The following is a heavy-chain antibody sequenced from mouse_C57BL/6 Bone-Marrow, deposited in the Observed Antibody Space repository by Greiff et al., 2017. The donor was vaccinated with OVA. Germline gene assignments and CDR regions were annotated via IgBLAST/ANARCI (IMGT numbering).Heavy chain of an antibody. V-gene: IGHV1-52*01. D-gene: IGHD1-1*01. CDR3: ARSIYYYGSSPRYFDV. J-gene: IGHJ1*03. CDR1: GYTFTSYW. CDR2: IDPSDSET. Sequence: VQLQQPGAELVRPGSSVKLSCKASGYTFTSYWMHWVKQRPIQGLEWIGNIDPSDSETHYNKKFKDKATLTVDKSSSTAYMQISSLTSEDSAVYYCARSIYYYGSSPRYFDVWGTGTTVTVSS.